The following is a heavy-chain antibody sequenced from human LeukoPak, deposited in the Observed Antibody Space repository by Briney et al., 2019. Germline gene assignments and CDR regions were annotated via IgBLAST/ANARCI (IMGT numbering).Heavy chain of an antibody. CDR1: GGSFSGYY. J-gene: IGHJ4*02. CDR3: ARLSYDYIWGSYRYTGFDY. CDR2: INHSGST. D-gene: IGHD3-16*02. Sequence: SETLSLTCAVYGGSFSGYYWSWIRQPPGKGLEWIGEINHSGSTNYNPSLKSQVTISVDTSKNQFSLKLSSVTAADTAVYYCARLSYDYIWGSYRYTGFDYWGQGTLVTVSS. V-gene: IGHV4-34*01.